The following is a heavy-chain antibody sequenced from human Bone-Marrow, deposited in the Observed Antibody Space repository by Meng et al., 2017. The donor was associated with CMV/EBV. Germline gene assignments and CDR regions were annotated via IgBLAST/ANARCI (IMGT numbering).Heavy chain of an antibody. CDR1: GFTFSNHW. J-gene: IGHJ5*02. Sequence: GESLKISCAASGFTFSNHWMGWVRQAPGKGLEWVSSISSSSSYIYYADSVKGRFTISRDNAKNSLYLQMNSLRAEDTAVYYCARIDLWGQGTLVTVSS. V-gene: IGHV3-21*01. CDR3: ARIDL. CDR2: ISSSSSYI.